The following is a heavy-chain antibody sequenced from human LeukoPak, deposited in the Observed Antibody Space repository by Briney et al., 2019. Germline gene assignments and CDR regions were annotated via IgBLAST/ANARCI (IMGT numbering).Heavy chain of an antibody. CDR2: FYYSGST. J-gene: IGHJ6*03. CDR3: ARDARLLLWFGGTSHYYYYMDV. Sequence: KTSETLSLTCTVSGGSISSRPYCWGWIRQPPGKGLEWLGSFYYSGSTYYKPSLKSRVTISVDTSKNQFSLKLSSVTAADTAVYYCARDARLLLWFGGTSHYYYYMDVWGKGTTVTISS. V-gene: IGHV4-39*07. CDR1: GGSISSRPYC. D-gene: IGHD3-10*01.